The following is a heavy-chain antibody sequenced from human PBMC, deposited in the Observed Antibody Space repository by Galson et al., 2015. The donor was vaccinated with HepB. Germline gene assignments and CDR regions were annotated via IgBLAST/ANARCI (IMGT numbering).Heavy chain of an antibody. CDR1: GFTFSSYS. CDR3: ARDTFPKLLWFGELSPHAAFDY. CDR2: ISSSSSYI. J-gene: IGHJ4*02. V-gene: IGHV3-21*01. Sequence: SLRLSCAASGFTFSSYSMNWVRQAPGKGLEWVSSISSSSSYIYYADSVKGRFTISRDNAKNSLYLQMNSLRAEDTAVYYCARDTFPKLLWFGELSPHAAFDYWGQGTLVTVSS. D-gene: IGHD3-10*01.